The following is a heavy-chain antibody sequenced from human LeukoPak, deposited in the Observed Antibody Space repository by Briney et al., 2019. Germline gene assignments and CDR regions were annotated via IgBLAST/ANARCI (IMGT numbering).Heavy chain of an antibody. J-gene: IGHJ4*02. Sequence: GGSLRLSCAASGFPFNAYWMTWVRQAPGKGLEWVANIRQDGDTKYYVDSVKGRFTISRDNAMNSLYLQMNNLRAEDAAIYYCARSLPYGTTWYGRSDFWGQGTLVTVSS. CDR1: GFPFNAYW. CDR3: ARSLPYGTTWYGRSDF. V-gene: IGHV3-7*03. CDR2: IRQDGDTK. D-gene: IGHD6-13*01.